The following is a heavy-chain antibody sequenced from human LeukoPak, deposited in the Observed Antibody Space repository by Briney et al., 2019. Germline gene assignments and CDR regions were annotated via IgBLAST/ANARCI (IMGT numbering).Heavy chain of an antibody. D-gene: IGHD2-15*01. CDR1: GFTFISYS. J-gene: IGHJ3*02. Sequence: GGPLRLSCAASGFTFISYSMNWVRQAPGKGLEWVSSISSSSSYIYYADSVKGRFTISRDNAKNSLYLQMNSLRAEDTAVYYCARDDRRRNIVVVVAATAFDIWGQGTMVTVSS. V-gene: IGHV3-21*01. CDR2: ISSSSSYI. CDR3: ARDDRRRNIVVVVAATAFDI.